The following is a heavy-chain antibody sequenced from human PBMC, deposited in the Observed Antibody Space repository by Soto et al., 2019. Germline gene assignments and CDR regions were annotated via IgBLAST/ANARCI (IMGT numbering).Heavy chain of an antibody. CDR3: AHRVLRTVFGLVTTTATYFDF. J-gene: IGHJ4*02. V-gene: IGHV2-5*02. Sequence: QITLNESGPTVVRPTETLTLTCRFSGFSLTTSGVGVGWIRQSPGKPPEWLALIYWDDDKRYSASLKSRLTITKDTSKNQVVLTVSDLDPTDTATYYCAHRVLRTVFGLVTTTATYFDFWGQGTPVAVSS. CDR2: IYWDDDK. CDR1: GFSLTTSGVG. D-gene: IGHD3-3*01.